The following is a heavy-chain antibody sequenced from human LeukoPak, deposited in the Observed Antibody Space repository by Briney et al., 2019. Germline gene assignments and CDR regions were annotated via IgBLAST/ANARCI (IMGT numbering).Heavy chain of an antibody. Sequence: GASVKVSCKASGYTFTSYDINWVRQATGQGLEWMGWMNPNSGNTGYAQKFQGRVTMTRNTSISTAYMELSSLRSEDTAVYYCARFPGLLWFGELLDALDIWGQGTMVTVSS. CDR2: MNPNSGNT. D-gene: IGHD3-10*01. CDR1: GYTFTSYD. V-gene: IGHV1-8*01. J-gene: IGHJ3*02. CDR3: ARFPGLLWFGELLDALDI.